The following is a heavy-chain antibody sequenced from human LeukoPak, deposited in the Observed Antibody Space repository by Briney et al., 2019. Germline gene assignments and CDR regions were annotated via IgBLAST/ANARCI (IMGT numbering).Heavy chain of an antibody. Sequence: PGGSLRLSCAASGFTFSSYAMSWVRQAPGKGLEWVSAISGSGGSTYYADSVKGRFTISRDNSKNTLYLQMNSLRADDTAVYYCARDGRFTVVTPNDAFDIWGQGTMVTVSS. CDR2: ISGSGGST. CDR1: GFTFSSYA. CDR3: ARDGRFTVVTPNDAFDI. D-gene: IGHD4-23*01. J-gene: IGHJ3*02. V-gene: IGHV3-23*01.